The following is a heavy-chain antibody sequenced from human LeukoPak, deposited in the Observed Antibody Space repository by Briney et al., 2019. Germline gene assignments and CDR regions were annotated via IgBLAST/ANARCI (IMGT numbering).Heavy chain of an antibody. CDR2: IYYSGST. D-gene: IGHD3-22*01. CDR1: GGSISSTSYY. V-gene: IGHV4-39*01. Sequence: SETLSLTCTVSGGSISSTSYYWGCIRQPPGKGLEWIGSIYYSGSTYYNPSLKSRVTISVDTSKNHFSLKLSSVTAADTAVYYCTRGSIAYYYMDVWGKGTTVTISS. CDR3: TRGSIAYYYMDV. J-gene: IGHJ6*03.